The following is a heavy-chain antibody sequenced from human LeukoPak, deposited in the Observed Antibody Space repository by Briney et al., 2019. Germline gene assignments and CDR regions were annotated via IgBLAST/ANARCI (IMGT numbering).Heavy chain of an antibody. V-gene: IGHV3-21*01. Sequence: GGSLRLSCAASGFTFSSYSMNWVRQAPGKGLEWVSSISSSSSYIYYADSVKGRFTTSRDNAENSLYLQMNSLRAEDTAVYYCARDDYGDYAGFDYWGQGTLVTVSS. CDR2: ISSSSSYI. CDR1: GFTFSSYS. CDR3: ARDDYGDYAGFDY. D-gene: IGHD4-17*01. J-gene: IGHJ4*02.